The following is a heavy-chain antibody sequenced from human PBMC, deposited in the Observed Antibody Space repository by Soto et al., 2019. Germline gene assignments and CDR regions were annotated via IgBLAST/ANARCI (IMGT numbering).Heavy chain of an antibody. CDR1: GYTFTSYY. CDR3: ARRNYRGGVYNWFDP. CDR2: INPSGGST. D-gene: IGHD1-7*01. V-gene: IGHV1-46*01. J-gene: IGHJ5*02. Sequence: ASVKVSCKASGYTFTSYYMHWVRQAPGQGLEWMGIINPSGGSTSYAQKFQGRVTMTRDTSTSTVYMELSSLRSEDTAVYYCARRNYRGGVYNWFDPWGQGXLVTVYS.